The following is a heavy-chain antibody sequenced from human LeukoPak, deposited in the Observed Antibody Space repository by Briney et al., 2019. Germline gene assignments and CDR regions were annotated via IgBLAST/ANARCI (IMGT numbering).Heavy chain of an antibody. J-gene: IGHJ4*02. CDR1: GFTFSSYA. CDR2: ISYDGSNK. Sequence: GGSLRLSCAASGFTFSSYAMHWVRQAPGKGLEWVAVISYDGSNKYYADSVKGRFTIPRDNSKNTLYLQMNSLRAEDTAVYYCARDGDYWGQGTLVTVSS. CDR3: ARDGDY. V-gene: IGHV3-30*04.